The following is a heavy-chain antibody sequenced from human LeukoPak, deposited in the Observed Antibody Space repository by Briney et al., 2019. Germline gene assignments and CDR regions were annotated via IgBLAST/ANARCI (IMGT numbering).Heavy chain of an antibody. Sequence: GGSLRLSCAASGLTFSDYWMHWVRQAPGKGLVCVSRINTAGSYTRYAASVQGRFTISRDTAKNTLFLQMNSLRAEDTAVYYCAREAKVGSALQYWGQGILVTVSS. CDR2: INTAGSYT. CDR1: GLTFSDYW. V-gene: IGHV3-74*01. J-gene: IGHJ4*02. CDR3: AREAKVGSALQY. D-gene: IGHD1-26*01.